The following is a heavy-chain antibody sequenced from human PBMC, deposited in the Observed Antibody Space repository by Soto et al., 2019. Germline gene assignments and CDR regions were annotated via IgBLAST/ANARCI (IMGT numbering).Heavy chain of an antibody. Sequence: GGSLRLCCAASDYTFSTYSMNWVRQAPGKGLEWVAYISYNSESTSYAESVKGRFTISRDDAKNSLFLQMNSLRDEDSAVYYCARLYYDYVWGQGTTVTVSS. J-gene: IGHJ6*02. V-gene: IGHV3-48*02. CDR2: ISYNSEST. CDR3: ARLYYDYV. D-gene: IGHD3-3*01. CDR1: DYTFSTYS.